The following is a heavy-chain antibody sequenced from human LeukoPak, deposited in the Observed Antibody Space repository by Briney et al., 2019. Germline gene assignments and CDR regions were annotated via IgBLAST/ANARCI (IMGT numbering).Heavy chain of an antibody. J-gene: IGHJ4*02. Sequence: GGSLRLSCIGSEFTFRSYAMNWVRQAPGKGLEWVSSISGTSADIYYGDSVKGRFTISRDNSKNSVYLQMKSLRAEDTALYFCVRRGSHDYSGFDYWGQGTLVTVSS. CDR2: ISGTSADI. CDR1: EFTFRSYA. V-gene: IGHV3-21*06. D-gene: IGHD1-26*01. CDR3: VRRGSHDYSGFDY.